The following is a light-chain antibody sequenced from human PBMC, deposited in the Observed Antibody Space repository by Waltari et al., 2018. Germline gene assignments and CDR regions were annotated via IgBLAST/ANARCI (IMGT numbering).Light chain of an antibody. CDR1: QTISTY. Sequence: DIQMTQSPSSLSASVGDRVTIPCRASQTISTYLNWYQQKPGTAPKLLIYAASTLQRGVPSRCSGSGSGTECALTISSLQPEDSATYYCQQTYSTPLTFGGGTKVDIK. CDR3: QQTYSTPLT. CDR2: AAS. V-gene: IGKV1-39*01. J-gene: IGKJ4*01.